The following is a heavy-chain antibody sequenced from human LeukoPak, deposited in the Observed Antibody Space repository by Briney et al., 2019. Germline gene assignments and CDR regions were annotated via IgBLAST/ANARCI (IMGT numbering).Heavy chain of an antibody. CDR1: GFTFNSYA. CDR2: IFGSGGSA. Sequence: PGGSLRLSCAASGFTFNSYAMYWVRQAPGKGLEWVSGIFGSGGSAHYADSVKGRFTISRDNAEKSLYLQMDSLRAEDTAVYYCASSSDAFDIWGQGTMVTVS. CDR3: ASSSDAFDI. V-gene: IGHV3-23*01. J-gene: IGHJ3*02. D-gene: IGHD6-6*01.